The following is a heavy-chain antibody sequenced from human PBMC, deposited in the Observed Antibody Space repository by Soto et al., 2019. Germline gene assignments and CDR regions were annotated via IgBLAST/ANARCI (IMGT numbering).Heavy chain of an antibody. CDR1: GFTFSNYW. CDR3: ARDADVWGSYRYYYYGMDV. V-gene: IGHV3-21*01. CDR2: ISSSSYI. J-gene: IGHJ6*02. D-gene: IGHD3-16*02. Sequence: PAGSLRLSCAVSGFTFSNYWMHWVRQAPGKGLEWVSSISSSSYIYYADSVKGRFTISRDNAKNSLYLQMNSLRAEDTAVYYCARDADVWGSYRYYYYGMDVWGQGTTVTVSS.